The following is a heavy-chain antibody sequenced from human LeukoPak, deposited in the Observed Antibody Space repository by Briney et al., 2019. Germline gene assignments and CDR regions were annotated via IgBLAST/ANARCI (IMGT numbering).Heavy chain of an antibody. CDR1: GFTFDDYA. Sequence: GGSLRLSCAASGFTFDDYAMHWVRQAPGKGLEWVSGISGSGGSTYYADSVKGRFTISRDNSKNTLYLQMNSLRAEDTAVYYCAKGLGYSGNDQTGFDYWGQGTLVTVSS. CDR3: AKGLGYSGNDQTGFDY. J-gene: IGHJ4*02. CDR2: ISGSGGST. D-gene: IGHD1-26*01. V-gene: IGHV3-23*01.